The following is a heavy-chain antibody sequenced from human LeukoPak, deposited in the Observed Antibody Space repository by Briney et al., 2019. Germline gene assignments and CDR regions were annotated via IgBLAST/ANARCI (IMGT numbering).Heavy chain of an antibody. D-gene: IGHD3-9*01. J-gene: IGHJ4*02. CDR1: GGTFSSYA. V-gene: IGHV1-8*02. CDR3: ARVLRYFDWFSGY. Sequence: GSSVKVSCKASGGTFSSYAINWVRQATGQGLEWMGWMNPNSGNTGYAQKFQGRVTMTRNTSISTAYMELSSLRSEDTAVYYCARVLRYFDWFSGYWGQGTLVTVSS. CDR2: MNPNSGNT.